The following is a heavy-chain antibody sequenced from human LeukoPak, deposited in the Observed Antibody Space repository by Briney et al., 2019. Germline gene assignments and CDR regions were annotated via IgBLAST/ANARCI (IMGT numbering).Heavy chain of an antibody. D-gene: IGHD2-2*01. CDR2: MNPNSGNT. CDR1: GYTFTSYD. Sequence: ASVKVSCKASGYTFTSYDINWVRQATGQGLEWMGWMNPNSGNTGYAQKFQGRVTMTRNTSISTAYMELSGLRSEDTAVYYCARATNYCSSTSCYYYYYYGMDVWGQGTTVTVSS. CDR3: ARATNYCSSTSCYYYYYYGMDV. J-gene: IGHJ6*02. V-gene: IGHV1-8*01.